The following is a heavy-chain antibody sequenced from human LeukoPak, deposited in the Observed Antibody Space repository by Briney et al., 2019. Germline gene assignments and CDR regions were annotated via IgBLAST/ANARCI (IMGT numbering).Heavy chain of an antibody. CDR1: GYTFTSYY. D-gene: IGHD3-9*01. Sequence: GASVKVSCKASGYTFTSYYMHWVRQAPGKGLEWMGTFDPEDAETIYAQRFQGRVTMTEDTSANTAYMELSSLRSEDTAVYYCATVQSGTYWLFDYWGQGTLVTVSS. V-gene: IGHV1-24*01. J-gene: IGHJ4*02. CDR2: FDPEDAET. CDR3: ATVQSGTYWLFDY.